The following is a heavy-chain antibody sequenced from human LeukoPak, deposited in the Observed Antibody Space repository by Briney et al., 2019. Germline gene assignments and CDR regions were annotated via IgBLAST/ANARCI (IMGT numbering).Heavy chain of an antibody. CDR3: ARPAITMITDVIFFDY. CDR2: IYPGDSDT. Sequence: GESLKISCKGSGYSFTSYWIAWVRQMPGKGLEWMGIIYPGDSDTKYSPSFQGQVTISADKSISTAYLQWSSLKASDTAMYYCARPAITMITDVIFFDYWGQGTLVTVSS. CDR1: GYSFTSYW. J-gene: IGHJ4*02. D-gene: IGHD3-22*01. V-gene: IGHV5-51*01.